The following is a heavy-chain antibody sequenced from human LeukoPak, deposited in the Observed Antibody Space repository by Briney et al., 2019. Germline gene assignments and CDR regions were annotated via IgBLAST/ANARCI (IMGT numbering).Heavy chain of an antibody. Sequence: SETLSLTCTVSGGSISTYYWSWIRQPPGKGLEWIGYIYYTGSTSYNPSLKSRVTMSLDASKNQFSLELNSVTPADTAVYYCARGGNYWPQWWFDPWGRGTLVSVSS. CDR2: IYYTGST. CDR3: ARGGNYWPQWWFDP. CDR1: GGSISTYY. V-gene: IGHV4-59*01. D-gene: IGHD1-26*01. J-gene: IGHJ5*02.